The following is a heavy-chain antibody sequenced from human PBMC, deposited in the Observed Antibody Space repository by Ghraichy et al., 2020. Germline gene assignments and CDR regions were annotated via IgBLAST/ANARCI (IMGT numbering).Heavy chain of an antibody. D-gene: IGHD3-22*01. CDR1: GGSISSSSYY. J-gene: IGHJ5*02. V-gene: IGHV4-39*01. Sequence: SETLSLTCTVSGGSISSSSYYWGWIRQPPGKGLEWIGSIYYSGSTYYNPSLKSRVTISVDTSKNQFSLKLSSVTAADTAVYYCARTSTMIVDPWGQGTLVTVSS. CDR3: ARTSTMIVDP. CDR2: IYYSGST.